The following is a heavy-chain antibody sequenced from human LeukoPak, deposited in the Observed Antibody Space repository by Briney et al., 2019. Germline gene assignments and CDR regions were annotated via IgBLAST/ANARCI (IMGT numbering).Heavy chain of an antibody. CDR2: ISGSGGST. D-gene: IGHD3-22*01. J-gene: IGHJ4*02. CDR1: GFTFSSYG. Sequence: GGSLRPSCAASGFTFSSYGMSWVRQAPGKGLEWVSAISGSGGSTYYADSVKGRFTISRDNSKNTLYLQMNSLRAEDTAVYYCAKDRTYYDSSGYRHRGQGTLVTVSS. V-gene: IGHV3-23*01. CDR3: AKDRTYYDSSGYRH.